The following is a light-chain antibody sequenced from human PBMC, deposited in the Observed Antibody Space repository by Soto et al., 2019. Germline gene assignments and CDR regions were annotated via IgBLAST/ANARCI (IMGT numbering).Light chain of an antibody. J-gene: IGLJ1*01. CDR1: SSDVGGYKY. CDR2: EVS. CDR3: ISYSSSSTLDV. Sequence: QSALTQPASVSGSPGQSITISCTGASSDVGGYKYVSWYQQHPGKAPKLMIYEVSNRPSGVSDRFSGSKSGNTASLTISGLQAEDEAHYYCISYSSSSTLDVYGTGTKLTVL. V-gene: IGLV2-14*01.